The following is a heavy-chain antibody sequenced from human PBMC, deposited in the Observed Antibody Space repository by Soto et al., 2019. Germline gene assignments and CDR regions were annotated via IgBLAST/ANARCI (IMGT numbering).Heavy chain of an antibody. CDR2: ISYDGSNK. V-gene: IGHV3-30*18. J-gene: IGHJ4*02. CDR1: GFTFSSYG. CDR3: AKGGAARDY. Sequence: QVQLVESGGGVVQPGRSLRLSCAASGFTFSSYGMHWVRQAPGKGLEWVAVISYDGSNKYYADSVKGRFTISRDNSKNTLYLQMNSLRAEDTAVYYCAKGGAARDYWGQGTLVTVSS. D-gene: IGHD6-6*01.